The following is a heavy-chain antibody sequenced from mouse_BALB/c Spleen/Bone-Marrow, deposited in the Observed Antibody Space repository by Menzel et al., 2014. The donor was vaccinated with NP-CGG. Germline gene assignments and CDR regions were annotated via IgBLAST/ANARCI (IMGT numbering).Heavy chain of an antibody. CDR3: TTLARNYFDY. CDR1: GYTFTSYW. Sequence: VQLKDSGTVLARPGAPVKMSCKASGYTFTSYWMHWVKQRPGQGLEWIGTIYPGNSDTTYNQKFKGKAKLTAVTSTGTAYMELSSLTNEDSAVYYCTTLARNYFDYWGQGTTLTVSS. CDR2: IYPGNSDT. V-gene: IGHV1-5*01. J-gene: IGHJ2*01.